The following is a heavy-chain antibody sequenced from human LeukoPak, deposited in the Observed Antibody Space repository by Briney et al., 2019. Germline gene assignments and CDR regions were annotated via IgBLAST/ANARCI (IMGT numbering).Heavy chain of an antibody. J-gene: IGHJ3*02. CDR2: IYASGST. Sequence: SETLSLTCTVSGGSISTYYWSWIRQPAGKGLEWIGLIYASGSTNYNPSLKSRVTMSVDTSKNQFSLKLSSVTAADTAVYYCARPGDDDAFDIWGQGTMVTVSS. V-gene: IGHV4-4*07. CDR1: GGSISTYY. CDR3: ARPGDDDAFDI.